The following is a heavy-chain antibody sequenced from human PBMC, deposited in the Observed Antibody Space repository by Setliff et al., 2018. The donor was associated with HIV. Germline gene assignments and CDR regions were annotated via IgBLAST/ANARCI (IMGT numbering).Heavy chain of an antibody. Sequence: SETLSLTCTVSGGSISSDDYYWNWIRQPPGKGLEWIGYITYSGSAYYNPSLKSRVTISIDTSNNQISLKLSSVTAADTAVYYCARHFDGYDYNSAYWGQGTLVTVSS. D-gene: IGHD3-22*01. CDR2: ITYSGSA. V-gene: IGHV4-30-4*08. CDR3: ARHFDGYDYNSAY. J-gene: IGHJ4*02. CDR1: GGSISSDDYY.